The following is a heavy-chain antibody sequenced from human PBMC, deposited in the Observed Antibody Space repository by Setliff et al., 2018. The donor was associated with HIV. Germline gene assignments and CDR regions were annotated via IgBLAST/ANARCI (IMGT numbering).Heavy chain of an antibody. Sequence: ASVKVSCKGSGGTFSSYAISWVRQAPGQGLEWMGGIIPIFGPTNYAQKFQGRLTITADESTSTAYMELSSLRSEDTAVYYCVGLGYSFSYRWWFDPWCQGTLVTVS. CDR1: GGTFSSYA. V-gene: IGHV1-69*13. CDR2: IIPIFGPT. J-gene: IGHJ5*02. CDR3: VGLGYSFSYRWWFDP. D-gene: IGHD5-18*01.